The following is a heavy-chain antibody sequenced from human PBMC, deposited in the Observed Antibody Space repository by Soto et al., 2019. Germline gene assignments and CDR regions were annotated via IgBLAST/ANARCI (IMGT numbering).Heavy chain of an antibody. CDR2: ISGSGGST. V-gene: IGHV3-23*01. CDR3: ARDKPDSVYSSGWYYY. CDR1: GFTFSSYA. Sequence: EVQLLESGGGLVQPGGSLRLSCAASGFTFSSYAMSWVRQAPGQGLEWVAAISGSGGSTYYADSVKGRFTISRNNPKNTRYLQMHNLRAEDTAVYYCARDKPDSVYSSGWYYYWGQGTMVTVSS. D-gene: IGHD6-19*01. J-gene: IGHJ4*02.